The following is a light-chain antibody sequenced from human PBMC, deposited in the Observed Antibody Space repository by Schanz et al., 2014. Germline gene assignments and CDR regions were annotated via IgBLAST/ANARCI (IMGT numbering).Light chain of an antibody. CDR1: QSVLYSSNNKNY. CDR3: QQYYFTPQLT. V-gene: IGKV4-1*01. CDR2: WAS. Sequence: DIVMTQSPDSLAVSLGERATIHCKSSQSVLYSSNNKNYLAWYQQKPGQPPRLLVYWASTRASGVPERFSGSGSGTEFTLTISSLQAEDVAVYFCQQYYFTPQLTFGGGTRVEIK. J-gene: IGKJ4*01.